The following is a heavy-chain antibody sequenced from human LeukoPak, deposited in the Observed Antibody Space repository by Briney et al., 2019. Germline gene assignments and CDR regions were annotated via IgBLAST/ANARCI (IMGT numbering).Heavy chain of an antibody. Sequence: GGSLRLSCAASGFTFSSYAMSWVRQAPGKGLEWVSAISGSGGSTYYAASVKGRFTISRDNSKNTLYLQMNSLRAEDTAVYYCAKGDFWSGQGRHWFDYWGQGTLVTVSS. J-gene: IGHJ4*02. CDR1: GFTFSSYA. V-gene: IGHV3-23*01. D-gene: IGHD3-3*01. CDR3: AKGDFWSGQGRHWFDY. CDR2: ISGSGGST.